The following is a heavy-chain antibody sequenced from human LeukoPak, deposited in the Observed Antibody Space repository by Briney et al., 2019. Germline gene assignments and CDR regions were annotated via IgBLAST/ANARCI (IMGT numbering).Heavy chain of an antibody. Sequence: SETLSLICTVSGGTISSYYWSWIREPAGKGLEWIGRINTSGSPNYHPSLKSRVTMSVNTSQNQVSLKLSSVTAADTAVYYCARDYDSSGIDYWGQGTLVTVSS. CDR3: ARDYDSSGIDY. CDR1: GGTISSYY. V-gene: IGHV4-4*07. D-gene: IGHD3-22*01. J-gene: IGHJ4*02. CDR2: INTSGSP.